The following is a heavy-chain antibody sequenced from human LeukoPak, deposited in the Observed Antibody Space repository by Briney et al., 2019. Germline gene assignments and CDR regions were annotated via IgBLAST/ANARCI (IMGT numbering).Heavy chain of an antibody. CDR1: GGSISSYY. D-gene: IGHD2-15*01. CDR3: ARRYCSGGSCYSNWFDP. J-gene: IGHJ5*02. Sequence: EPSETLSLTCTVSGGSISSYYWSWIRQPPGKGLEWIGYIYYSGSTNYNPSLKSRVTISVDTSKNQFSLKLSSVTAADTAVYYCARRYCSGGSCYSNWFDPWGQGTLVTVSS. CDR2: IYYSGST. V-gene: IGHV4-59*08.